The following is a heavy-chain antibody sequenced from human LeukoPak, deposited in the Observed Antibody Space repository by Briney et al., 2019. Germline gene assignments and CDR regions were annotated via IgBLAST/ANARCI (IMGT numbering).Heavy chain of an antibody. D-gene: IGHD6-19*01. Sequence: PGGSLRLSCAASGFTFSSYSMNWVRQAPGKGLEWVSSISSSSSYIYYADSVKGRFTISRDNAKNSLYLQMNSLRAEVTAVYYCAKGIYSSGWSYFDYWGHGTLVTVSS. CDR2: ISSSSSYI. V-gene: IGHV3-21*04. CDR3: AKGIYSSGWSYFDY. J-gene: IGHJ4*01. CDR1: GFTFSSYS.